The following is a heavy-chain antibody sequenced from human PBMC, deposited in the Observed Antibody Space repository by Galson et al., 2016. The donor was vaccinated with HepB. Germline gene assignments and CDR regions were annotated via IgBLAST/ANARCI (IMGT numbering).Heavy chain of an antibody. CDR2: ISYDGSNK. CDR1: GFTVSDYY. J-gene: IGHJ4*02. Sequence: SLRLSCAASGFTVSDYYMTWARQAPGKGLEWVAVISYDGSNKYYADSVKGRFTISRDDSKNTLYLQMNSLRAEDTAVYYCAREGSYGDYSLDYWGQGALVTVSS. CDR3: AREGSYGDYSLDY. D-gene: IGHD4-17*01. V-gene: IGHV3-30-3*01.